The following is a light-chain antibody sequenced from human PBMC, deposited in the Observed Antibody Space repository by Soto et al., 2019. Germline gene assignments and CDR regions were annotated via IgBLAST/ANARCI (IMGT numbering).Light chain of an antibody. CDR2: DAS. CDR1: QTISTY. CDR3: QQLNSYST. Sequence: DIQMTQSPSSLSASVGDRVTITCRASQTISTYLNWYQQKPGKAPRLLIYDASSLLSGVPSRFSGSGSGTDFTLTIASLQPEDFATYYCQQLNSYSTFGQGTRLEIK. V-gene: IGKV1-39*01. J-gene: IGKJ5*01.